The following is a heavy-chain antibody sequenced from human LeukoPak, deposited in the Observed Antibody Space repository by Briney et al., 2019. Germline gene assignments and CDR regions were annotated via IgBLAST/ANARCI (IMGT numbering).Heavy chain of an antibody. J-gene: IGHJ4*02. V-gene: IGHV4-34*01. CDR2: INHSGST. D-gene: IGHD3-10*01. CDR1: GGSFSGYY. Sequence: KPSETLSLTCAVYGGSFSGYYWSWIRQPPGKGLEWIGEINHSGSTNYNPSLKSRVTISVDTSKNQFSLELSSMTAADTAVYYCARGFGSGSYYNYWGQGTLVTVSS. CDR3: ARGFGSGSYYNY.